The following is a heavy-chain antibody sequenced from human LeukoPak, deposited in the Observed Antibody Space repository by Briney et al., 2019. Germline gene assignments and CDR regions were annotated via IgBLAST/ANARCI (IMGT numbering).Heavy chain of an antibody. J-gene: IGHJ4*02. CDR3: AKDHGIAVAGTAD. CDR1: GFSFTSYW. Sequence: PGGSLRLSCAASGFSFTSYWMSWVRQAPGKGLEWVSAISGSGGSTYYADSVKGRFTISRDNSKNTLYLQMNSLRAEDTAVYYCAKDHGIAVAGTADWGQGTLVTVSS. V-gene: IGHV3-23*01. CDR2: ISGSGGST. D-gene: IGHD6-19*01.